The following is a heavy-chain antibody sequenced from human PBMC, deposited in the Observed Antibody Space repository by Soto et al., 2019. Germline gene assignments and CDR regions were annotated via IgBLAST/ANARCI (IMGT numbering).Heavy chain of an antibody. D-gene: IGHD2-8*01. Sequence: QVQLQESGPGLVKPSETLSLTCTVSGGFLSRSYWSWIRQSPGKGLEWIGYIYESGSTSYNPSLKCRVAVSIDMSKNHFSLTLRSVTAADTAVYYCVRHLPVPMAVGSLDIWGRGTLITVSS. CDR2: IYESGST. J-gene: IGHJ3*02. V-gene: IGHV4-59*08. CDR1: GGFLSRSY. CDR3: VRHLPVPMAVGSLDI.